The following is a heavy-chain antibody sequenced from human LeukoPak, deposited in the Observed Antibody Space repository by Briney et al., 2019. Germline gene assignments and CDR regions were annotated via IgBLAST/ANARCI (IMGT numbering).Heavy chain of an antibody. CDR3: AESPGRIFDL. CDR2: YNHSRST. CDR1: GDPISGYY. D-gene: IGHD1-26*01. J-gene: IGHJ2*01. V-gene: IGHV4-34*01. Sequence: SETLSLTCTVSGDPISGYYWSWMRRPPGKGLERIGEYNHSRSTNYNQSLKSRVTISLDKSKNQFYLQLSTVTAADTAVYYCAESPGRIFDLWGGGTLVSVSS.